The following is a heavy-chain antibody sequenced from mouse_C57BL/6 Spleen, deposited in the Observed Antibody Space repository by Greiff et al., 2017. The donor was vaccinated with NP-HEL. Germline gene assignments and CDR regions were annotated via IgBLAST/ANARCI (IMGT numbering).Heavy chain of an antibody. J-gene: IGHJ4*01. CDR3: TRDSNYPYYAMDY. CDR2: ISSGGDYI. Sequence: EVKLQESGEGLVKPGGSLKLSCAASGFTFSSYAMSWVRQTPEKRLEWVAYISSGGDYIYYADTVKGRFTISRDNARNTLYLQMSSLKSEDTAMYYCTRDSNYPYYAMDYWGQGTSVTVSS. D-gene: IGHD2-5*01. CDR1: GFTFSSYA. V-gene: IGHV5-9-1*02.